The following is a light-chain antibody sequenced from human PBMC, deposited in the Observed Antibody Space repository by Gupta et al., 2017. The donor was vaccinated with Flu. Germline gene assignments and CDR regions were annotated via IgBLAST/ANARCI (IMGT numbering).Light chain of an antibody. CDR1: QSISSY. CDR3: QQSYSTPPWT. CDR2: AAS. V-gene: IGKV1-39*01. Sequence: DIQMTQSPSSLSASVGDRVTITCRASQSISSYLNWYQQKPGKAPKLLIYAASSLQSGVPSRFSGSGSGTDFTLTISSLQPEDFATYYCQQSYSTPPWTCGQGTKLEIK. J-gene: IGKJ2*01.